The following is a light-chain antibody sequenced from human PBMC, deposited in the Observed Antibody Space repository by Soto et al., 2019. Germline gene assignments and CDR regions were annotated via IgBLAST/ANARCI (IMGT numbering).Light chain of an antibody. Sequence: EIKMTQPPATLSKNKGERATLSCRASQSVSSYLAWYQQKPGQAPRLLIYDASNRATGIPARFSGSGSGTDFTLTISSLEPEDFAVYYCQQRSNWTPTFGQGTKVDIK. J-gene: IGKJ1*01. V-gene: IGKV3-11*01. CDR3: QQRSNWTPT. CDR2: DAS. CDR1: QSVSSY.